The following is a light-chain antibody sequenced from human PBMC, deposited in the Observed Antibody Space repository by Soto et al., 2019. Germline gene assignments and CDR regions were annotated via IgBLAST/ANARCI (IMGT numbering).Light chain of an antibody. CDR1: SSNIGRNT. CDR3: ATWDDTLDGPV. CDR2: SDN. J-gene: IGLJ2*01. V-gene: IGLV1-44*01. Sequence: QSALTQPPSVSGTPGQRVTISCSGSSSNIGRNTVSWYQQFPRTAPRLLMYSDNQGPSGVPDRFSGSKSGTSASLAISGLQSEDEADYYCATWDDTLDGPVFGGGTQLTVL.